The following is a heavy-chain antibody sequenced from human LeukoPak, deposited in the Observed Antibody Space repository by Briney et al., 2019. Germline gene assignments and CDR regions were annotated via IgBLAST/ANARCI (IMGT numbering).Heavy chain of an antibody. CDR3: ARLAVGGWAFRY. Sequence: GGSLRLSCVASGFTVSTNYMSWVRQAPGKGLEWVSFIYSGGNTFYAGSVKGRFTISRDNSKNTLYLQMNSLRAGDTAVYYRARLAVGGWAFRYWGQGTLVTVSS. CDR1: GFTVSTNY. D-gene: IGHD6-19*01. V-gene: IGHV3-66*01. CDR2: IYSGGNT. J-gene: IGHJ4*02.